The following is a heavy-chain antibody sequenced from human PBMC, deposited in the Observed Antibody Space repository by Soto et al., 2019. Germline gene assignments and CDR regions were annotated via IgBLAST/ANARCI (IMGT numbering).Heavy chain of an antibody. J-gene: IGHJ5*02. CDR1: GGSISSYY. CDR2: IYYSGST. CDR3: ARAHHYDILTGYYPNINWFDP. Sequence: LSLTCTVSGGSISSYYWSWIRQPPGRGLERIGYIYYSGSTNYNPSLKSRVTISVDTSKNQFSLKLSSVTAADTAVYYCARAHHYDILTGYYPNINWFDPWGQGTLVTVSS. D-gene: IGHD3-9*01. V-gene: IGHV4-59*01.